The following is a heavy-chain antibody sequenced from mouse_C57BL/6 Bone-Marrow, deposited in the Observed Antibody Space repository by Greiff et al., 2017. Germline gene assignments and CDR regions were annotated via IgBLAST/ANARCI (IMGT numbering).Heavy chain of an antibody. J-gene: IGHJ1*03. V-gene: IGHV5-4*03. CDR1: GFTFSSYA. D-gene: IGHD1-1*01. CDR2: ISDGGSYT. CDR3: ARNLVERDWYFDV. Sequence: EVKLVESGGGLVKPGGSLKLSCAASGFTFSSYAMSWVRQTPEKRLEWVATISDGGSYTYYPDNVKGRFTISRDNAKNNLYLQMSHLKSEDTAMYYCARNLVERDWYFDVWGTGTTVTVSS.